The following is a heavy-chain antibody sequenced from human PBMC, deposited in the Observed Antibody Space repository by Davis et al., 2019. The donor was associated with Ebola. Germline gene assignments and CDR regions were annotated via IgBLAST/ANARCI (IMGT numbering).Heavy chain of an antibody. CDR1: GFTFSSYT. CDR2: IGSDGVHM. D-gene: IGHD5-12*01. J-gene: IGHJ4*02. Sequence: GESLKISCAASGFTFSSYTMNWVRQAPGKGLEWVSSIGSDGVHMFYADSLTGRFTISRDNARDSLYLQINSLRDDDTAVYYCARDIPFSSYDYWGQGTLVTVSS. CDR3: ARDIPFSSYDY. V-gene: IGHV3-21*01.